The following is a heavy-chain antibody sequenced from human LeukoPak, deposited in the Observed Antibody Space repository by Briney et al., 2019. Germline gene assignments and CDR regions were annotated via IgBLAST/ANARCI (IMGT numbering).Heavy chain of an antibody. Sequence: SETLSLTCTVSGGSISSYYWSWIRQPPGRGLEWIAHIYYSGSTNYNPSLKSRVTISVDTSKSQFSLNLSSVTAADTAVYYCARNYDSSGYTAFGYWGRGTLVTVSS. J-gene: IGHJ4*02. CDR3: ARNYDSSGYTAFGY. CDR2: IYYSGST. CDR1: GGSISSYY. V-gene: IGHV4-59*01. D-gene: IGHD3-22*01.